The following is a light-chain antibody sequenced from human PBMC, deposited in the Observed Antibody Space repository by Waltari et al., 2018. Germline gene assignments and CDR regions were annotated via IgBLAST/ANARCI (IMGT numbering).Light chain of an antibody. Sequence: EIVMTQSPATLSVSPGERATLSCRASQSVDSHVAWYKQDPCQAPRICIYVAAIRATDIPARFSGIGSGTEFTLTISSLQSEDSGVYYCQHYENWPHTFGGGTKVEIK. CDR2: VAA. CDR1: QSVDSH. V-gene: IGKV3-15*01. CDR3: QHYENWPHT. J-gene: IGKJ4*01.